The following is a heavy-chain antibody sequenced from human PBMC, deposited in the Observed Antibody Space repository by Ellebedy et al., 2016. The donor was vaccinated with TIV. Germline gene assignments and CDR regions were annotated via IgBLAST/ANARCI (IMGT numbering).Heavy chain of an antibody. J-gene: IGHJ4*02. CDR1: GPIFSHNW. Sequence: PGGSLRLSCVDSGPIFSHNWMSWVRQAPGKGLEWVAKINPLGSQKSYVDSVKGRFTISRDNAENSLFLEMNSLRVEDTDVYYCAAEAWWRLDSWGQGTLVTVSS. D-gene: IGHD2-15*01. V-gene: IGHV3-7*01. CDR3: AAEAWWRLDS. CDR2: INPLGSQK.